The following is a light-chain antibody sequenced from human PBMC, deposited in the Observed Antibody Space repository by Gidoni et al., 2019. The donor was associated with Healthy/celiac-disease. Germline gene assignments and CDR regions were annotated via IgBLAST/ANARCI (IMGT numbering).Light chain of an antibody. CDR1: QRVSSSY. Sequence: EIVLTQSAGTLSLSPGERATLSCRASQRVSSSYLAWYQQKPGQAPRLLIYGASSRATGIPDRFSGSGSGTDFTLTISRLEPEDFAVYYCQQYGSSPRYTFGQGTKLEIK. CDR3: QQYGSSPRYT. J-gene: IGKJ2*01. V-gene: IGKV3-20*01. CDR2: GAS.